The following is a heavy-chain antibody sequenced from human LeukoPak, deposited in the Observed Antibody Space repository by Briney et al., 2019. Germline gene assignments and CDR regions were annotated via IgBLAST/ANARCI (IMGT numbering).Heavy chain of an antibody. CDR1: GFTFSSYA. CDR2: IYSGGST. Sequence: PGGSLRLSCAASGFTFSSYAMSWVRQAPGKGLEWVSVIYSGGSTYYADSVKGRFTISRDNSKNTLYLQMNSLRAEDTAVYYCARHSSSWYFAFDIWGQETMVTVSS. V-gene: IGHV3-23*03. J-gene: IGHJ3*02. D-gene: IGHD6-13*01. CDR3: ARHSSSWYFAFDI.